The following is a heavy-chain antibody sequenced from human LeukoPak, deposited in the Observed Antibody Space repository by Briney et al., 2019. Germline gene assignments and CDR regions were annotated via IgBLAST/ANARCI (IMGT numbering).Heavy chain of an antibody. V-gene: IGHV1-18*01. CDR3: ARVLTAQYYYYGMDV. CDR1: GYTFTSYG. CDR2: ISAYNGNT. Sequence: ASVKVSCKASGYTFTSYGISWVRQAPGQGLEWMGWISAYNGNTNYAQKLQGRVTMTTDTSTSTAYMELRSLRSDDTAVYYCARVLTAQYYYYGMDVWGQGTTVTASS. J-gene: IGHJ6*02. D-gene: IGHD5-18*01.